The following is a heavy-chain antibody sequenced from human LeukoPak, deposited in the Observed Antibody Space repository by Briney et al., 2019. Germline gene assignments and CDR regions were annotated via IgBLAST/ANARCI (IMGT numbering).Heavy chain of an antibody. J-gene: IGHJ4*02. CDR2: IYTSGST. Sequence: RSSETLSLTCTVSVGSISSYYWSCIRQPAGKGLEWIGRIYTSGSTNYNPSLKSRVTMSVDTSKNQSSLKLSSVTAADTAVYYCARGNHYGSRGRFDYWGEGNLVTVSS. CDR1: VGSISSYY. D-gene: IGHD3-22*01. CDR3: ARGNHYGSRGRFDY. V-gene: IGHV4-4*07.